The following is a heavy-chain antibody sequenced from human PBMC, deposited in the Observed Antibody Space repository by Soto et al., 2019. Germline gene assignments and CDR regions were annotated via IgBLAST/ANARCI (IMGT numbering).Heavy chain of an antibody. J-gene: IGHJ3*01. CDR2: LLHSGTT. D-gene: IGHD6-19*01. CDR3: AYSTGWYRHDV. Sequence: QVQLQESGPGLVKPSGTLSLTCAVSGDSISSPKWWTWLRQPPGKGLEWIGDLLHSGTTNYNPSLMRRVTLSVAKPQNQFSLKLTSVTAAGTAIYYCAYSTGWYRHDVWGQGTSVTVSS. CDR1: GDSISSPKW. V-gene: IGHV4-4*02.